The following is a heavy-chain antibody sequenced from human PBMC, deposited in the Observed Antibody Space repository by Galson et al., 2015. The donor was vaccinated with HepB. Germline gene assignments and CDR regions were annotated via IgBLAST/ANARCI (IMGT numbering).Heavy chain of an antibody. CDR2: IDWDDDK. CDR3: ARPREQGYSYGFGPGGGYYFDY. CDR1: GFSLSTSGMC. V-gene: IGHV2-70*11. J-gene: IGHJ4*02. Sequence: PALVKPTQTLTLTCTFSGFSLSTSGMCVSWIRQPPGKALEWLARIDWDDDKYYNASLKTRLTISKDTSKNQVVLTMTNMGPVDTAMYYCARPREQGYSYGFGPGGGYYFDYWGQGTLVTVSS. D-gene: IGHD5-18*01.